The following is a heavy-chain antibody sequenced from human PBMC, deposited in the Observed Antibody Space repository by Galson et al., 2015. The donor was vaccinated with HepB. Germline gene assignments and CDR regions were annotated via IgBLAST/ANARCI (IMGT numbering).Heavy chain of an antibody. V-gene: IGHV1-69*04. CDR3: ARRYCSGGSCYPENWFDP. CDR2: VIPILGIA. CDR1: GGTFSSYA. D-gene: IGHD2-15*01. J-gene: IGHJ5*02. Sequence: SVKVSCKASGGTFSSYAISWVRQAPGQGLEWMGRVIPILGIANYAQKFQGRVTITADKSTSTAYMGLSSLRSEDTAVYYCARRYCSGGSCYPENWFDPWGQGTLVTVSS.